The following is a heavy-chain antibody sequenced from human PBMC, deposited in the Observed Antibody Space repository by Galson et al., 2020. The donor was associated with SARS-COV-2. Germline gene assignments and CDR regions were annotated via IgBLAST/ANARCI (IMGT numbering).Heavy chain of an antibody. J-gene: IGHJ4*02. CDR2: IYTSGNT. V-gene: IGHV4-61*02. CDR3: ARGRILDY. CDR1: GGSISSGSYD. Sequence: SETLSLTCTVSGGSISSGSYDWSWIRQPTGKGLEWSGRIYTSGNTNYNPSHNSRVTISIDTSKNQFSRKLSSVTAADTAVYYCARGRILDYWGQGTLVTVSS.